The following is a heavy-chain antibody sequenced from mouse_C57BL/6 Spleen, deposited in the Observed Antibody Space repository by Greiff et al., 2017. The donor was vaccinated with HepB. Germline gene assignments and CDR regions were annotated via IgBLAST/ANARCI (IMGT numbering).Heavy chain of an antibody. D-gene: IGHD3-3*01. CDR2: IYPRSGNT. Sequence: QVQLQQSGAELARPGASVKLSCKASGYTFTSYGISWVKQRTGQGLEWIGEIYPRSGNTYYNEKFKGKATLTADKSSSTAYMELRSLTSEDSAVYFCARRRDVGWYFDVWGTGTTGNVSS. J-gene: IGHJ1*03. CDR1: GYTFTSYG. CDR3: ARRRDVGWYFDV. V-gene: IGHV1-81*01.